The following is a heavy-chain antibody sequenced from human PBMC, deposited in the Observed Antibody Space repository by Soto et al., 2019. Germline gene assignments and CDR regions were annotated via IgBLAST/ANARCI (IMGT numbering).Heavy chain of an antibody. CDR1: GYTFG. CDR2: ISTYKGNT. V-gene: IGHV1-18*01. Sequence: QVQLVQSGPEVKKPGASVKVSCKTSGYTFGISWVRQAPGQGLEWMGWISTYKGNTNYAQKFQGRVTMTTDTSTSPAYMELRSLRSDDTAVYSCATRSPAFDYWGQGTLVTVSS. J-gene: IGHJ4*02. CDR3: ATRSPAFDY.